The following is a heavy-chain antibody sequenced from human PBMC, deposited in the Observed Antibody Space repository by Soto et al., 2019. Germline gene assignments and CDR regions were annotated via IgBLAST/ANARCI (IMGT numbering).Heavy chain of an antibody. J-gene: IGHJ4*02. D-gene: IGHD1-1*01. CDR3: ARVAGHKNARFDT. V-gene: IGHV1-2*02. CDR2: INPGSGVT. CDR1: GYSFTKYH. Sequence: GASVKVSCKASGYSFTKYHMHWVRQAPGQGLEWMGWINPGSGVTNQAQKFQGRVTMTRDTSITTTYMELNSLTSDDTAVYYCARVAGHKNARFDTWGRGALVTVSS.